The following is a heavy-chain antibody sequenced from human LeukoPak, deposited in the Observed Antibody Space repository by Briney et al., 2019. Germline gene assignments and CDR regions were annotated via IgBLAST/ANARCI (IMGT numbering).Heavy chain of an antibody. V-gene: IGHV1-2*06. J-gene: IGHJ4*02. CDR1: GYTFTDYY. CDR3: ARSPSGWYGDY. CDR2: INPNSGGT. D-gene: IGHD6-19*01. Sequence: ASVKVSCKASGYTFTDYYMHRVRQAPGQGLEWMGRINPNSGGTSSARKFQGRVTVTRDTSISTVYMELSRLTSDDTAVCYCARSPSGWYGDYWGQGTLVTVSS.